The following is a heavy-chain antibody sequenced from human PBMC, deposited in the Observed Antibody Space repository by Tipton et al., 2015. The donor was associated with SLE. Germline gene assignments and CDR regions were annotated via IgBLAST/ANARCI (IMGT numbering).Heavy chain of an antibody. D-gene: IGHD6-19*01. CDR3: ARGLTGYSSGWLNWFDP. CDR2: IYYSGST. J-gene: IGHJ5*02. Sequence: TLSLTCTVSGGSISSHYWSWIRQHPGKGLEWIGYIYYSGSTYYNPSLKSRVTISVDTSKNQFSLKLSSVTAADTAVYYCARGLTGYSSGWLNWFDPWGQGTLVTVSS. CDR1: GGSISSHY. V-gene: IGHV4-31*03.